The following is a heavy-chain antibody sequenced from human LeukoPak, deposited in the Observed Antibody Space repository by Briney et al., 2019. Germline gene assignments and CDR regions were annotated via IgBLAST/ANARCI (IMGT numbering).Heavy chain of an antibody. D-gene: IGHD1/OR15-1a*01. CDR2: ISPDGNIE. J-gene: IGHJ4*02. Sequence: PGGSLRLSCAASGFTFTTFGIHGVRQAPGKGLEWVAAISPDGNIEYYTDSVKGRFTISRDNSKNMIYLQMNSLRGEDSAVYYCAKINNDDDYWGQGTLVTVSS. CDR1: GFTFTTFG. CDR3: AKINNDDDY. V-gene: IGHV3-30*18.